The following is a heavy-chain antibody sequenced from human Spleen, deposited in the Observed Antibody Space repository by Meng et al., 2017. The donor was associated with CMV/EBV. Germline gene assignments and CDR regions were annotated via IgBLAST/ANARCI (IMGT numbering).Heavy chain of an antibody. D-gene: IGHD3-22*01. CDR1: GYTFIGYY. CDR3: ARGLISSRGYRGDAFDI. CDR2: INPETGDA. V-gene: IGHV1-2*02. J-gene: IGHJ3*02. Sequence: ASVKVSCKASGYTFIGYYMHWMRQAPGQGLEWMGWINPETGDANYAQKFQGRVTMTRDTFITTAYMEVSRLTSDDTAVYYCARGLISSRGYRGDAFDIWGQGTMVTVSS.